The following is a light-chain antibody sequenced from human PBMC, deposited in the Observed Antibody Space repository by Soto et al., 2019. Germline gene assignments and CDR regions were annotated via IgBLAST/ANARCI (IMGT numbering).Light chain of an antibody. CDR3: QQYSSSRT. CDR2: GGS. CDR1: QSVSSNH. J-gene: IGKJ1*01. V-gene: IGKV3-20*01. Sequence: DIVLTQSPGTLSLSPGERATLSCRASQSVSSNHLAWYKQKPGQAPRLLIYGGSTRATGIPVRFSGSGSETEFTLTITRLEPEDFAMYYCQQYSSSRTFGQGTKVEIK.